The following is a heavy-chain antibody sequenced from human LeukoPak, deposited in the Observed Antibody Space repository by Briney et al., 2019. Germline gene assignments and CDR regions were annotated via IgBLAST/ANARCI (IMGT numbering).Heavy chain of an antibody. CDR2: INSDGSST. J-gene: IGHJ5*02. Sequence: GGSLRLSCAASGFTFSSYWMHWVRQAPGKGLVWVSRINSDGSSTSYADSVKGRFTISRDNAKNTLYLQMNSLRAEDTAVYYCARTPEDYYDSSGYPPGGFDPWGQGTLITVSS. D-gene: IGHD3-22*01. CDR3: ARTPEDYYDSSGYPPGGFDP. V-gene: IGHV3-74*01. CDR1: GFTFSSYW.